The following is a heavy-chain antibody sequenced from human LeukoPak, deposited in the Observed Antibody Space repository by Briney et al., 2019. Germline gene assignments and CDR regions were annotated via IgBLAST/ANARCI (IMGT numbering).Heavy chain of an antibody. J-gene: IGHJ3*02. CDR2: IYYSGST. CDR3: ARDWETDSYGYVNGAFDI. CDR1: GGSISSSSYY. V-gene: IGHV4-39*07. D-gene: IGHD5-18*01. Sequence: PSETLSLTCTVSGGSISSSSYYWGWIRQPPGKGLEWIGSIYYSGSTYYNPSLKSRVTISVDTSKNQFSLKLSSVTAADTAVYYCARDWETDSYGYVNGAFDIWGQGTMVTVSS.